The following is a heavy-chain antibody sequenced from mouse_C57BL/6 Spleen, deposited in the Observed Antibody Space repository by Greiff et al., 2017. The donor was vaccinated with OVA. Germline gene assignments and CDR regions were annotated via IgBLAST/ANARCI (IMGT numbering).Heavy chain of an antibody. J-gene: IGHJ1*03. D-gene: IGHD1-1*01. CDR3: ERPPHYYGSSYDWYFDV. Sequence: EVQLQQSGPELVKPGASVKISCKASGYTFTDYYMNWVKQSHGKSLEWIGDINPNNGGTSYNQKFKGKATLTVDKSSSTAYLELRSLTSEDSAGYYSERPPHYYGSSYDWYFDVWGTGTTVTVSS. CDR1: GYTFTDYY. CDR2: INPNNGGT. V-gene: IGHV1-26*01.